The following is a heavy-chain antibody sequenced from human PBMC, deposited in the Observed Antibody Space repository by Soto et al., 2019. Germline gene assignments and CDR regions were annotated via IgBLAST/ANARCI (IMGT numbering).Heavy chain of an antibody. CDR1: GFTFSSYA. CDR3: AKGQSSLNWFDP. J-gene: IGHJ5*02. CDR2: ISGSGSST. D-gene: IGHD6-13*01. V-gene: IGHV3-23*04. Sequence: EVQLVESGGGLVQPGGSLRLSCAASGFTFSSYAMSWVRQAPGKGLEWVSAISGSGSSTYYADSVKGRFTISRDNAKNTLYLQMNSLRAEDTAVYYCAKGQSSLNWFDPWGQGTLVTVSS.